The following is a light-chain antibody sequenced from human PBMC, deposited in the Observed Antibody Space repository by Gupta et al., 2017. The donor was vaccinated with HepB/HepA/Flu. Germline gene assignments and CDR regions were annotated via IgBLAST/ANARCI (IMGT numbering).Light chain of an antibody. Sequence: DIVLTQSPATLSLSPGERATLSCRASQSVSNYLAWYQQKPGQAPRLLIFETSNRATGIPARFSGSGSGTDFTLTISSLEPEDFAIYYCQQRTFGGGTKVEIK. CDR3: QQRT. J-gene: IGKJ4*01. CDR2: ETS. V-gene: IGKV3-11*01. CDR1: QSVSNY.